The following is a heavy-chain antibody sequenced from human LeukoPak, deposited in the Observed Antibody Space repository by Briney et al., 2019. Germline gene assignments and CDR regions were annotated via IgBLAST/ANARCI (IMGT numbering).Heavy chain of an antibody. V-gene: IGHV1-18*01. J-gene: IGHJ5*02. CDR2: ISAYNGNT. D-gene: IGHD3-16*01. CDR3: ARDEGLRKFDP. Sequence: ASVKVSCKASGYTITDYYIHWVRQAPGQGLEWMGWISAYNGNTNYAQKLQGRVTMTTDTSTSTAYMELRSLRSDDTAVYYCARDEGLRKFDPWGQGTLVTVSS. CDR1: GYTITDYY.